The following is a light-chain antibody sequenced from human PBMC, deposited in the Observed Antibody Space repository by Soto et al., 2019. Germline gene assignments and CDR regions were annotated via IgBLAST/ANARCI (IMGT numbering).Light chain of an antibody. J-gene: IGKJ4*01. CDR3: QQSYTTLLT. Sequence: DIQMTQSPSSLSASVGDRVTISCRAGHSISTYLNWYQQKPGKAPKLLIYAASSLQSGVPSRFSGSGSGTDFTLAINSLQPEDFATYYCQQSYTTLLTFGGGTKVDIK. CDR2: AAS. V-gene: IGKV1-39*01. CDR1: HSISTY.